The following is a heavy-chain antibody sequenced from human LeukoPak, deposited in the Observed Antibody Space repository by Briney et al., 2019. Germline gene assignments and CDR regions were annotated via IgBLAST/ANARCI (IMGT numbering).Heavy chain of an antibody. D-gene: IGHD3-10*01. CDR1: GYTFTGYY. CDR3: ARIPHDGGLSMVRGKTVYYFYYYMDV. Sequence: ASVKVSCKASGYTFTGYYMHWVRQATGQGLEWMGWMNPNSGNTGYAQKFQGRVTMTRNTSISTAYMELSSLRSEDTAVYYCARIPHDGGLSMVRGKTVYYFYYYMDVWGQGTTVTVSS. V-gene: IGHV1-8*02. J-gene: IGHJ6*03. CDR2: MNPNSGNT.